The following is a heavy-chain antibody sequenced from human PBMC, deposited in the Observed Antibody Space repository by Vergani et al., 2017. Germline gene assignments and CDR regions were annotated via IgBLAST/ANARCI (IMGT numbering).Heavy chain of an antibody. CDR2: INWNGGST. V-gene: IGHV3-20*04. D-gene: IGHD3-10*01. Sequence: EVQLVESGGGVVRPGGSLRLSCAASGFTFDDYGMRWVRQAPGKGLEWVSGINWNGGSTVYADSVKGGFTISRDKAKNSLYLQMNSLRAEDTALYYCARDRFHDAFDIWGQGTMVTVSS. CDR3: ARDRFHDAFDI. CDR1: GFTFDDYG. J-gene: IGHJ3*02.